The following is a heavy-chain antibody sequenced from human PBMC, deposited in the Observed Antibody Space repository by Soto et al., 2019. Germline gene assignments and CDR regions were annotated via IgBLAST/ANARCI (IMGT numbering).Heavy chain of an antibody. D-gene: IGHD3-10*01. V-gene: IGHV3-23*01. CDR2: ISGSGDST. J-gene: IGHJ6*02. CDR1: GFSFSSYA. CDR3: AKPYYYGSGSPSPHYYYYHHGMDV. Sequence: EVQLLESGGGLVQPGGSLRLSCAASGFSFSSYAMSWVRQAPGKGLEWVSAISGSGDSTYYADSVKGRFTISRDNSKNTLYLQMNSLRAEDTAVYYCAKPYYYGSGSPSPHYYYYHHGMDVWGQGTTVTVSS.